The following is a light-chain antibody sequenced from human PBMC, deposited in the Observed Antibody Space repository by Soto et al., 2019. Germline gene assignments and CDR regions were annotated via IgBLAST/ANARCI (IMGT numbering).Light chain of an antibody. CDR1: QGISSY. CDR3: PQLNSYPLT. V-gene: IGKV1-9*01. CDR2: AAS. J-gene: IGKJ4*01. Sequence: QLTQSPSSLSASVVDRVTITGRASQGISSYLAWYQQKPGKAPKLLLYAASTLQSGVPSRFSGSGSGTDFTLTISSLQPEDFATYYCPQLNSYPLTFGGGTKVDNK.